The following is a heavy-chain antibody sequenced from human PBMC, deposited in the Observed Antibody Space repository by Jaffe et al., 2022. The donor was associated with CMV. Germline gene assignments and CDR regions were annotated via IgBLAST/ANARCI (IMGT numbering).Heavy chain of an antibody. V-gene: IGHV4-39*01. CDR1: GGSISSSSYY. J-gene: IGHJ4*02. CDR3: ARVEMATIALDY. CDR2: IYYSGST. Sequence: QLQLQESGPGLVKPSETLSLTCTVSGGSISSSSYYWGWIRQPPGKGLEWIGSIYYSGSTYYNPSLKSRVTISVDTSKNQFSLKLSSVTAADTAVYYCARVEMATIALDYWGQGTLVTVSS. D-gene: IGHD5-12*01.